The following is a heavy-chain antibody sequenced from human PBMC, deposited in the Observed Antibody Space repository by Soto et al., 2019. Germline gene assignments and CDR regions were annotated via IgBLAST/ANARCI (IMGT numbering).Heavy chain of an antibody. J-gene: IGHJ4*02. CDR3: ARGGIAAAELFDY. V-gene: IGHV4-34*01. D-gene: IGHD6-13*01. CDR1: GGSFSGYY. CDR2: IYHSGST. Sequence: PSETLSLTCAVYGGSFSGYYWSWIRQPPGKGLEWIGEIYHSGSTNYSPSLKSRVTISVDRSKNQFSLKLSSVTAADTAVYYCARGGIAAAELFDYWGQGTLVTVSS.